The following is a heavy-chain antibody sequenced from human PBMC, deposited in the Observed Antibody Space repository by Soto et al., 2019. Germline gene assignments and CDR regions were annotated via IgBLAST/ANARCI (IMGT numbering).Heavy chain of an antibody. V-gene: IGHV3-11*01. D-gene: IGHD5-12*01. J-gene: IGHJ4*02. CDR2: ISSSGSTI. CDR3: GGSGYDYRRNDY. CDR1: GFTFSDYY. Sequence: GGSLRLSCAASGFTFSDYYMSWIRQAPGKGLEWVSYISSSGSTIYYADSVKGRFTISRDNAKNSLYLQMNSLRAEDTAVYYCGGSGYDYRRNDYWGQGTLVTVSS.